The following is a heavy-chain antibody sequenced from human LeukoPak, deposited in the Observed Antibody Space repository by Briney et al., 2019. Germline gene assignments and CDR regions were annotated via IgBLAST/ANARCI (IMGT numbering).Heavy chain of an antibody. V-gene: IGHV4-38-2*02. Sequence: PSETLSLPCTVLGYRLSSGYHWGWIRQTPGKGLEWLGSIDYSGSIYDNPSLRSRVTISLDTSKNQVYLKVNSVTAADTAVYYCVRSEIDDYSKYWGQGTLVIVSS. J-gene: IGHJ4*02. CDR2: IDYSGSI. CDR3: VRSEIDDYSKY. CDR1: GYRLSSGYH. D-gene: IGHD4-11*01.